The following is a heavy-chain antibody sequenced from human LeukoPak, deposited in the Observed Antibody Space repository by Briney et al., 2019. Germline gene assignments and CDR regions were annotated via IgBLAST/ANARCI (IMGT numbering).Heavy chain of an antibody. D-gene: IGHD2-15*01. CDR3: ARERGGYCSGGSCLNSFDY. J-gene: IGHJ4*02. CDR2: INHSGST. V-gene: IGHV4-34*01. CDR1: GGSFSGYY. Sequence: SETLSLTCAVYGGSFSGYYWSWIRQPPGKGLEWIGEINHSGSTKYNPSLKSRVTMSVDTSKNQFSLKLSSVTAADTAVYYCARERGGYCSGGSCLNSFDYWGQGTLVTVSS.